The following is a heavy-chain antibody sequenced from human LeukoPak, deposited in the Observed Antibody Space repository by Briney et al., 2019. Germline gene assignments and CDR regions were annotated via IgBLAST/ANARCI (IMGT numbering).Heavy chain of an antibody. CDR2: IYYSGST. V-gene: IGHV4-39*01. Sequence: SETLSLTCAVSGGSISSSSYYWGWIRQPPWKGLEWIGSIYYSGSTYYNPSLKSRVTISVDTSKNQFSLKLSSVTAADTAVYYCAELGITMIGGVWGKGTTVTISS. CDR1: GGSISSSSYY. J-gene: IGHJ6*04. D-gene: IGHD3-10*01. CDR3: AELGITMIGGV.